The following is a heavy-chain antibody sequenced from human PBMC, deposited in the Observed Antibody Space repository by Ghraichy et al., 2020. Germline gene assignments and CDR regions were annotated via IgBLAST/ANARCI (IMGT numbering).Heavy chain of an antibody. CDR3: ARRLTTGGDWFDP. Sequence: ASVKASCKASGYTFSSDDINWVRQATGQGLEWMGWINPDSGNTGYAQHFKGRVTLTKNTSTNTIYMELNSLRSEDTAVYYCARRLTTGGDWFDPWGQGTLVTVSA. J-gene: IGHJ5*02. CDR2: INPDSGNT. CDR1: GYTFSSDD. D-gene: IGHD4-17*01. V-gene: IGHV1-8*01.